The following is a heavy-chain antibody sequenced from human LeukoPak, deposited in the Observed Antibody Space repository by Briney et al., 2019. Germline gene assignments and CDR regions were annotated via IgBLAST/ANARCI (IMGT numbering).Heavy chain of an antibody. V-gene: IGHV3-11*01. CDR2: ISSSGSTI. Sequence: WGALRLSCAASGCTFSDYYMSWIRQPPGKGLEGVSYISSSGSTIYYAHSVKDRLTISRDDAKNSLYLQMNSLRAEDTAVYYCAIYISGIFDYWGQGTLVIVSS. J-gene: IGHJ4*02. CDR3: AIYISGIFDY. CDR1: GCTFSDYY. D-gene: IGHD1-14*01.